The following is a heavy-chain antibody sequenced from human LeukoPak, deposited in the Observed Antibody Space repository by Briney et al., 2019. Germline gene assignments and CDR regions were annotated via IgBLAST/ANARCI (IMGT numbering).Heavy chain of an antibody. CDR2: ISDSGGST. J-gene: IGHJ4*02. D-gene: IGHD7-27*01. CDR3: AKDHTPNWGPGYFGF. CDR1: GFTFSSYV. V-gene: IGHV3-23*01. Sequence: GGSLRLSCAASGFTFSSYVMTWVRQAPGKGLEWVSGISDSGGSTYYADSVKGRFTISRDNSKNTLYLHMSSLRAEDTAVYYCAKDHTPNWGPGYFGFWGQGILVTVSS.